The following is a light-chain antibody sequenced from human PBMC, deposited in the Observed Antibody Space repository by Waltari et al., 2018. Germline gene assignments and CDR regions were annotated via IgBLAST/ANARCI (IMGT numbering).Light chain of an antibody. CDR2: DVT. V-gene: IGLV2-11*01. CDR1: SNDVGAYDF. J-gene: IGLJ2*01. CDR3: CSYAGPDTLMV. Sequence: QSALTQPRSVSGSPGQSVTISCTGTSNDVGAYDFVSWYQQLPGNAPKVIIFDVTKRPSGVPDRFSGSKSVNTASLTISGLQAEDEADYYCCSYAGPDTLMVFGGGTHLTVL.